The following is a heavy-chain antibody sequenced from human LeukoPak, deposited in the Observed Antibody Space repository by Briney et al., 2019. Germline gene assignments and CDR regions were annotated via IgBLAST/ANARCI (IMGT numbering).Heavy chain of an antibody. V-gene: IGHV4-59*08. J-gene: IGHJ6*04. D-gene: IGHD2-2*01. CDR2: IYYSGST. CDR3: ARHNDSFVVVGMDV. Sequence: PSETLSLTCSVSGGSISSYYWSWIRQPPGKGLEWIGYIYYSGSTNYNPSLKSRVTISVDTSKNQFSLKLSSVTAADTAVYYCARHNDSFVVVGMDVWGKGPTVTVSS. CDR1: GGSISSYY.